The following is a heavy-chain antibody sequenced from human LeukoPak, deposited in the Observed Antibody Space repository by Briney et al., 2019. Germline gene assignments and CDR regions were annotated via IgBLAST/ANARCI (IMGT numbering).Heavy chain of an antibody. Sequence: ASVKVSCKASGYTFTGYYMHWVRQAPGQGLEWMGWISAYNGNTNYAQKLQGRVTMTTDTSTSTAYMELRSLRSDDTAVYYCARASYSYCSGGSCYSEGNWFDPWGQGTLVTVSS. D-gene: IGHD2-15*01. J-gene: IGHJ5*02. CDR1: GYTFTGYY. V-gene: IGHV1-18*04. CDR2: ISAYNGNT. CDR3: ARASYSYCSGGSCYSEGNWFDP.